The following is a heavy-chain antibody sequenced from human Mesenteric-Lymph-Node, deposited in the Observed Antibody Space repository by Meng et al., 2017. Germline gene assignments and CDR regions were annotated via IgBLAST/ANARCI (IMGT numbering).Heavy chain of an antibody. Sequence: QVQLQESGPRLVRPSQTLSLTCTVSGASISSAVFWIWIRQPPGKDLEWIGYISYSGATHYNPSLKSRLTISVDTSKNQFSLKVSSITAADTAVYYCARDYYFDYWGRGMLVTVSS. V-gene: IGHV4-31*03. CDR3: ARDYYFDY. CDR1: GASISSAVF. J-gene: IGHJ4*02. CDR2: ISYSGAT.